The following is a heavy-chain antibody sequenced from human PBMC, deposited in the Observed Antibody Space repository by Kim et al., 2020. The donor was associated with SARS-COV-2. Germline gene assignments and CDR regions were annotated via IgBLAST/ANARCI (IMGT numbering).Heavy chain of an antibody. V-gene: IGHV3-73*01. D-gene: IGHD3-22*01. J-gene: IGHJ4*02. CDR3: LWYYDSSGYYPYFDY. CDR2: IRSKANSYAT. Sequence: GGSLRLSCAASGFTFSGSAMHWVRQASGKGLEWVGRIRSKANSYATAYAASVKGRFTISRDDSKNTAYLQMNSLKTEDTAVYYCLWYYDSSGYYPYFDYWGQGTLVTVSS. CDR1: GFTFSGSA.